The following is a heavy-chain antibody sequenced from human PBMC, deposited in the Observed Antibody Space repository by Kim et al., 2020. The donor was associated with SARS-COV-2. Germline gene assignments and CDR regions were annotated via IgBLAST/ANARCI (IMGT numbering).Heavy chain of an antibody. CDR3: AKEGSKRADYLDH. CDR1: GFTFSGYG. J-gene: IGHJ4*02. D-gene: IGHD3-10*01. Sequence: GGSLRLSCAASGFTFSGYGMHWVRQAPGKGLEWITRMSFDGSRKDYAESVKGRFTISRDNSKNTVYLQINSLRAEDTALYYCAKEGSKRADYLDHWGQGT. CDR2: MSFDGSRK. V-gene: IGHV3-30*18.